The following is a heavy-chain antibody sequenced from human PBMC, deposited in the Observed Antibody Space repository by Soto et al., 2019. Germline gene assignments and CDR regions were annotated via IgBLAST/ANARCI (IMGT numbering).Heavy chain of an antibody. CDR2: IIPIFGTA. V-gene: IGHV1-69*06. Sequence: QVQLVQSGAEVKKPGSSVKVSCKASGGTFSSYAISWVRQAPGQRLEWMGGIIPIFGTANYAQKFQGRVTITADKPTIPAYMVLSSLSSEDTAVYYFARDGIAAAGNWFDPWGQGTLVTVSS. J-gene: IGHJ5*02. CDR1: GGTFSSYA. D-gene: IGHD6-13*01. CDR3: ARDGIAAAGNWFDP.